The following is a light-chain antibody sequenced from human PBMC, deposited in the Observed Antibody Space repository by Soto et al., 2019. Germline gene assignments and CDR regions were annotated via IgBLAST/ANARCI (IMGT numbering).Light chain of an antibody. V-gene: IGKV2-24*01. J-gene: IGKJ1*01. CDR2: KVS. Sequence: DIVMTQTPLSSPVTLGQPASISCRSSQSLVFSDGNTYLSWLQQRPGQPPRLLIYKVSNRVSGVPDRFSGSGAGTDFTLRISRVEAEDVGVYYCMQATQLRAFGQGTKVEIK. CDR3: MQATQLRA. CDR1: QSLVFSDGNTY.